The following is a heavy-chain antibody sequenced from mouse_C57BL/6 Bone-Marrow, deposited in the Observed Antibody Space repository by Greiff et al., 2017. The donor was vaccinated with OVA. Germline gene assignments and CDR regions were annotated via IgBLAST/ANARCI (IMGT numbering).Heavy chain of an antibody. J-gene: IGHJ4*01. CDR3: AKSLYYYGSRKDYAMDY. V-gene: IGHV1-39*01. CDR1: GYSFTDYN. Sequence: VQLQQSGPELVKPGASVKISCKASGYSFTDYNMNWVKQSNGKSLEWIGVINPNYGTTSYNQKFKGKATLTVDQSSSTAYMQLNSLTSEDSAVYYCAKSLYYYGSRKDYAMDYWGQGTSVTVSS. D-gene: IGHD1-1*01. CDR2: INPNYGTT.